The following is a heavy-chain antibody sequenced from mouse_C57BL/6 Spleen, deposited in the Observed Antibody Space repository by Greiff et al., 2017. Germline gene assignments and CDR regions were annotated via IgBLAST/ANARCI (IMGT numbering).Heavy chain of an antibody. Sequence: QVQLQQPGAELVMPGASVKLSCKASGYTFTSYWMHWVKQRPGQGLEWIGEIDPSDSYTNYNQKFKGKSTLTVDKSSSTAYMQLSRLTSEDSAVYYCATNWDVFAYWGQGTLVTVSA. CDR3: ATNWDVFAY. V-gene: IGHV1-69*01. CDR1: GYTFTSYW. D-gene: IGHD4-1*02. CDR2: IDPSDSYT. J-gene: IGHJ3*01.